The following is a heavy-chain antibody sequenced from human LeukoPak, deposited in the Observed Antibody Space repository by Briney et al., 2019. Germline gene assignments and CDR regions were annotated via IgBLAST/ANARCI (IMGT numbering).Heavy chain of an antibody. CDR2: IYPGDSDT. CDR1: GYSFTSYW. J-gene: IGHJ4*02. CDR3: ASGYCSGGSCYSRFDY. D-gene: IGHD2-15*01. Sequence: GESLNISCKGSGYSFTSYWIGWVRQMPGKGLEWMGIIYPGDSDTRYSPSFQGQVTISADKSISTAYLQWSSLKASDTAMYYCASGYCSGGSCYSRFDYWGQGTLVTVSS. V-gene: IGHV5-51*01.